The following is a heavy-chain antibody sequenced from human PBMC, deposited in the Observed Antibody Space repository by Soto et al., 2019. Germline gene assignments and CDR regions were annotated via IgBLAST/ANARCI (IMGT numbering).Heavy chain of an antibody. Sequence: SETLSLTCTVSGGSVSSSGYYWGWIRQPPGKGLEWIGTIFYSGSTYYNPSLKSRVTMSVDTSKNQFSLKLSSVTAADTAVYYCARYIYYFDYWGQGTLVTVSS. CDR1: GGSVSSSGYY. CDR3: ARYIYYFDY. V-gene: IGHV4-39*07. CDR2: IFYSGST. J-gene: IGHJ4*02.